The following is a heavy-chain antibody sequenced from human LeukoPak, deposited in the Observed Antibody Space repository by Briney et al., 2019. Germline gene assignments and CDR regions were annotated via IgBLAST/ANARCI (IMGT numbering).Heavy chain of an antibody. J-gene: IGHJ4*02. CDR1: GFTFSSYA. D-gene: IGHD4-17*01. V-gene: IGHV3-23*01. CDR3: AKRSDYGDYVLGLWYVYYFDY. CDR2: ISGSGGST. Sequence: PGGSLRLSCAASGFTFSSYAMSWVRQAPGKGLEWVSAISGSGGSTYYADSVKGRFTISRDNSKNTLYLQMNSLRAEDTAVYYCAKRSDYGDYVLGLWYVYYFDYWGQGTLVTVSS.